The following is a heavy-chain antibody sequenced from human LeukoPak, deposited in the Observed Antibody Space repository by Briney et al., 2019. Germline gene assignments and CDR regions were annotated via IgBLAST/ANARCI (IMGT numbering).Heavy chain of an antibody. Sequence: PSETLSLTCTVSGGSISRYSWSWIRQPAGKGLEWIGRIYTSGSTNYNPSLKSRVSMSVDTSKNLFSLKLSSVTAADTAVYYCARDVHLGIAVAGTWASDYWGQGTLVTVSS. D-gene: IGHD6-19*01. CDR1: GGSISRYS. CDR3: ARDVHLGIAVAGTWASDY. J-gene: IGHJ4*02. V-gene: IGHV4-4*07. CDR2: IYTSGST.